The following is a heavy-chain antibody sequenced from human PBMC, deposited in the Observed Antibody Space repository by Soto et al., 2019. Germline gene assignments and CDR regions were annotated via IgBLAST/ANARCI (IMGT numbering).Heavy chain of an antibody. J-gene: IGHJ5*02. Sequence: QVQLVQSGAEVKKPGASVKVSCKASGYTFTSYGISWVRQAPGQGLEWMGWINAYNGNTNYAQKLQGRVTMTTDTSTSTVYMELRSRRSDDPSVYYCARVLPPFDTWGQGTLVTVSS. V-gene: IGHV1-18*01. CDR3: ARVLPPFDT. CDR2: INAYNGNT. CDR1: GYTFTSYG.